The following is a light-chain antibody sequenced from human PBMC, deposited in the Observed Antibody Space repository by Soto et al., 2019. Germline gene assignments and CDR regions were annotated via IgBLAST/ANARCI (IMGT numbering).Light chain of an antibody. V-gene: IGLV1-40*01. CDR3: QYYDSSLSAWV. CDR1: GSNLGAGYD. CDR2: RNS. J-gene: IGLJ3*02. Sequence: QSVLTQPPSVSGAPGQRVTISCTGSGSNLGAGYDVHWYQHLPETAPKLLMYRNSNRPSGVPDRFSGSKSGTSASLAITGLQAEDEADFYCQYYDSSLSAWVFGGGTKLTVL.